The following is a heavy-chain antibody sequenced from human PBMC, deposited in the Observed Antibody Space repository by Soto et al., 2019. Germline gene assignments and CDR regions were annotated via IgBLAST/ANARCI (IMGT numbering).Heavy chain of an antibody. Sequence: ASVKVSCKASGYTFTSYGISWVRQAPGQGLEWMGWISAYNGNTNYAQKLQGSVTMTTDTSTSTAYMELRSLRSDDTAVYYCARDSDYDSSGFNWGSNWFDPWGQGTLVTVSS. CDR1: GYTFTSYG. CDR3: ARDSDYDSSGFNWGSNWFDP. J-gene: IGHJ5*02. D-gene: IGHD3-22*01. CDR2: ISAYNGNT. V-gene: IGHV1-18*01.